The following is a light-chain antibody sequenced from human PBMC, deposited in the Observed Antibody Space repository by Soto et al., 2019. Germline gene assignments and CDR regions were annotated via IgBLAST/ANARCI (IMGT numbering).Light chain of an antibody. CDR1: QSLVHGDGNTY. Sequence: VLTQTALSSPVTLGQPASISCTSSQSLVHGDGNTYLSWLQQRPGQPPSVLIYRVSDRLPGVPDRFSGSGAGTHFTLTISRVEAEDVGIYYCTQATQFPLTFGQGTRLE. J-gene: IGKJ5*01. CDR2: RVS. CDR3: TQATQFPLT. V-gene: IGKV2-24*01.